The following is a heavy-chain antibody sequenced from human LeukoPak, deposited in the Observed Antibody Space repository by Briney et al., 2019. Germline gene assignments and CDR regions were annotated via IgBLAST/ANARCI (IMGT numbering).Heavy chain of an antibody. V-gene: IGHV5-51*01. CDR2: IYPGDSDT. Sequence: GEFLKISCKGSGYSFTSYWIGWVRQMPGKGLEWMGIIYPGDSDTRYSPSFQGQVTISADKSLSTAYLQWSSLKASDTAMYYCARPYCSSSTCSQSGDYWGQGTLVTVSS. CDR3: ARPYCSSSTCSQSGDY. D-gene: IGHD2-2*01. J-gene: IGHJ4*02. CDR1: GYSFTSYW.